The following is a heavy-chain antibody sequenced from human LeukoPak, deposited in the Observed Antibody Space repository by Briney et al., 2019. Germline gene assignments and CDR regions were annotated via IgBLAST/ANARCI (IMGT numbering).Heavy chain of an antibody. CDR2: ISSSGATT. J-gene: IGHJ4*02. D-gene: IGHD3-22*01. CDR1: GFSFISSA. V-gene: IGHV3-23*01. CDR3: AKGTMDGGQYYYDSS. Sequence: PGGSLSLSCAASGFSFISSAMSWVRQPPGKGLEWVSAISSSGATTYYADPVKGRFTISRDNSKNTLYLQMNSLRAEDTAVYYCAKGTMDGGQYYYDSSGGQGTLVTVSS.